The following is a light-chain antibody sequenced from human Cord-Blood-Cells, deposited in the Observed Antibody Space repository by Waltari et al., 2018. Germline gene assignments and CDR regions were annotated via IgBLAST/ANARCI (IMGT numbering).Light chain of an antibody. V-gene: IGKV4-1*01. CDR2: WAS. CDR1: PSVLYSSNNQKY. J-gene: IGKJ1*01. Sequence: DIVMTQSPDSLAVSSGGRATINCKSSPSVLYSSNNQKYLAWYHQKPGQPPKLLIYWASTRESGVPDLFIGSGSGTDFTLTISSLQAEDVAVYYCQQYYSTPQTFGQGTKVEIK. CDR3: QQYYSTPQT.